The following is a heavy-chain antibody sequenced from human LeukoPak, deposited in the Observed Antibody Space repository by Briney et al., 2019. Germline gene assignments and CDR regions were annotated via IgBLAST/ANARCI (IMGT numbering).Heavy chain of an antibody. Sequence: ASVKVSCKASGYTFTGYYMHWVRQAPGQGLEWMGWINPNSGGTNYAQKFQGRVTMTRDTSISTAYMELNSLRAEDTAVYYCAKDRPITMVRGVFDYWGQGTLVTVSS. V-gene: IGHV1-2*02. D-gene: IGHD3-10*01. CDR2: INPNSGGT. CDR3: AKDRPITMVRGVFDY. CDR1: GYTFTGYY. J-gene: IGHJ4*02.